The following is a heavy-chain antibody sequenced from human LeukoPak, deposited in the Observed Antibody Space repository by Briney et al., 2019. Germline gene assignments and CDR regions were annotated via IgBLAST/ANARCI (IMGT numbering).Heavy chain of an antibody. CDR3: ARAGRRSGYGSYYYYYMDV. J-gene: IGHJ6*03. CDR1: GYTFTSYG. CDR2: ISAYNGNT. D-gene: IGHD5-12*01. V-gene: IGHV1-18*01. Sequence: ASVKVSCKASGYTFTSYGISWVRQAPGQGLEWMGWISAYNGNTNYAQKLQGRVTMTTDTSTSTAYMELRSLRSDDTAVYYCARAGRRSGYGSYYYYYMDVWGKGTTVTVSS.